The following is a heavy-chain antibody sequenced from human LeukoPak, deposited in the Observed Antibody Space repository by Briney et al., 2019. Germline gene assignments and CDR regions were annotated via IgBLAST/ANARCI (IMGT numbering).Heavy chain of an antibody. CDR2: ISSSGSTI. V-gene: IGHV3-48*03. CDR3: ARKGIAAADPYYFDY. Sequence: GGSLRLSCAASGFTFSSYEMNWVRQAPGKGLEWVSYISSSGSTIYYADSVKGRFTISRDNAKNSLYLQMNSLRAEDTAVYYCARKGIAAADPYYFDYWGQGTLVTVSS. J-gene: IGHJ4*02. CDR1: GFTFSSYE. D-gene: IGHD6-13*01.